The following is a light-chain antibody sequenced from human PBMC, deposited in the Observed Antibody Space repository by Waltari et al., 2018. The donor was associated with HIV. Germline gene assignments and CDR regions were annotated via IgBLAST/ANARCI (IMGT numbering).Light chain of an antibody. V-gene: IGKV3-15*01. J-gene: IGKJ1*01. CDR2: GAS. Sequence: EIVMTQSPATLSVSPGERATLSCRASQSVSSNLAWYQQKPGQSPMLCIYGASTRATGIPARFSGSVSVTEFTLTISSLQSEDFAVYYCQQYNNWPWTFGQGTKVEIK. CDR1: QSVSSN. CDR3: QQYNNWPWT.